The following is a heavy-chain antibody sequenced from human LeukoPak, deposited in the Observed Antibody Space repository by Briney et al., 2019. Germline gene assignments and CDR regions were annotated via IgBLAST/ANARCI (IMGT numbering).Heavy chain of an antibody. D-gene: IGHD3-22*01. J-gene: IGHJ1*01. Sequence: GGSLRLSCAASGFTFSTYWMHWVRQAPGKGLMWVSRIKSDGSTNYPDSVKGRFTISRDNAKNTVSLQMNSLRPEDTGVYYCARAPSEIGGYYPEYFRHWGQGTLVTVSS. CDR1: GFTFSTYW. CDR3: ARAPSEIGGYYPEYFRH. CDR2: IKSDGST. V-gene: IGHV3-74*01.